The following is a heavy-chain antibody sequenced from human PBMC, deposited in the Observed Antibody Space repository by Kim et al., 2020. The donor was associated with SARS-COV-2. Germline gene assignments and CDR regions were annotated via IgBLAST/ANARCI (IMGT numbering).Heavy chain of an antibody. V-gene: IGHV4-59*01. D-gene: IGHD3-3*01. CDR1: GGSISSYY. J-gene: IGHJ4*01. Sequence: SETLSLTCTVSGGSISSYYWSWIRQPPGKGLEWIGYIYYSGSTNYNPSLKSRVTISVDTSKNQFSLKLSSVTAADTAVYYCARGLGDTYYDFWSGYRPYYFDYWGQEPWSPSPQ. CDR3: ARGLGDTYYDFWSGYRPYYFDY. CDR2: IYYSGST.